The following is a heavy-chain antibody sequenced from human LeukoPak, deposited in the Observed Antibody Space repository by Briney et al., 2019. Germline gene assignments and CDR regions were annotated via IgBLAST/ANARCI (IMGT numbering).Heavy chain of an antibody. CDR2: ITGSGINT. CDR3: ARDFYDGFALDY. Sequence: GGSLRLSCAVSGFTFTNYGMTWVRQAPGKGLEWVSAITGSGINTHYADSVKGRFTISRGNARNSLYLQMDNLRAEDTGVYYCARDFYDGFALDYWGQGTLVTVSS. V-gene: IGHV3-23*01. D-gene: IGHD2/OR15-2a*01. J-gene: IGHJ4*02. CDR1: GFTFTNYG.